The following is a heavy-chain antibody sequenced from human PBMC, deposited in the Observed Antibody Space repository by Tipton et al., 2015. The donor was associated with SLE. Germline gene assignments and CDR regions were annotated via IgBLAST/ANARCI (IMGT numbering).Heavy chain of an antibody. D-gene: IGHD4-17*01. CDR1: RFTFSTFA. J-gene: IGHJ3*02. Sequence: SLRLSCAASRFTFSTFAMTWVRQAPGKGLEWVSSISGTGDSTYYTESVKGRFTTSRDNSKNTLYLQMNNLRAEDTAIYYCAKGGTVTTGAFDIWGQGTMVTVSS. CDR2: ISGTGDST. CDR3: AKGGTVTTGAFDI. V-gene: IGHV3-23*01.